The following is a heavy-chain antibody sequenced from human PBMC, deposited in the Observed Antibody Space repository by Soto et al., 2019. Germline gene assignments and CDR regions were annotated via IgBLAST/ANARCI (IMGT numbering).Heavy chain of an antibody. CDR1: GDSISSTSYY. D-gene: IGHD3-16*01. J-gene: IGHJ4*02. CDR2: IYYTGST. Sequence: SETLSLTCTVSGDSISSTSYYWGWVRQPPGKGLEWIVSIYYTGSTYYNASLKSRVTTSLDTSKNQFSLKLSSVTAADTAVYFCARLFYVWGNYPYYFDYWGQGILVTVSS. V-gene: IGHV4-39*01. CDR3: ARLFYVWGNYPYYFDY.